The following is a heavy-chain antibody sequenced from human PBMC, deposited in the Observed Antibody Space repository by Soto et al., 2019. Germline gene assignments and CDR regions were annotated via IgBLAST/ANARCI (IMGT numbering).Heavy chain of an antibody. CDR2: INHSGST. V-gene: IGHV4-34*01. CDR1: GGSFSGYY. CDR3: ARGGDSSSWDDNWFDP. Sequence: SETLSLTCAVYGGSFSGYYWNWIRQPPGKGLEWIGEINHSGSTNYNPSLKSRVTISVDTSKNQFSLKLSSVTAADTAVYYCARGGDSSSWDDNWFDPWGQGTLVTVSS. J-gene: IGHJ5*02. D-gene: IGHD6-13*01.